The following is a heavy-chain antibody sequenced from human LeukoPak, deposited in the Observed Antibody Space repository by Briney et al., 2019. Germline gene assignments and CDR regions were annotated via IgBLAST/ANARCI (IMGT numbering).Heavy chain of an antibody. CDR3: ARVFGYTYAFLDY. CDR2: IYYSGSP. Sequence: PSETLSLTCAVYGGSFSGYYWSWIRQHPGKGLEWIGYIYYSGSPYYNPSLKSRVTISVDTSKNQFSLKLSSVTAADTAMYYCARVFGYTYAFLDYWGQGTLVTVSS. D-gene: IGHD3-16*01. CDR1: GGSFSGYY. V-gene: IGHV4-31*11. J-gene: IGHJ4*02.